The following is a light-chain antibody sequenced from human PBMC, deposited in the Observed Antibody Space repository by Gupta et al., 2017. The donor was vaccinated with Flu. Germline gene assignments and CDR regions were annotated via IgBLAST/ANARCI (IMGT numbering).Light chain of an antibody. V-gene: IGKV1-39*01. CDR3: QQSDSTPCT. J-gene: IGKJ2*02. Sequence: PTSLSASVGDRVTITCRASQSISSYLNWYQQKPGKAPKLLIYGASSLQSGVPSRFSGSGSGTDFTLTISRLQPEDFATYYCQQSDSTPCTFGQGTKVEFK. CDR1: QSISSY. CDR2: GAS.